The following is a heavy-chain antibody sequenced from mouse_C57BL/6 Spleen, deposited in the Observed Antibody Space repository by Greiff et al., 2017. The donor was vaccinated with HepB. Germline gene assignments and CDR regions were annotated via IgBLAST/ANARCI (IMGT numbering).Heavy chain of an antibody. CDR2: IDPSDSYT. D-gene: IGHD2-1*01. CDR1: GYTFTSYW. CDR3: ASIYYGNY. Sequence: VQLQQPGAELVKPGASVKLSCKASGYTFTSYWMQWVKQRPGQGLEWIGEIDPSDSYTNYNQKFKGKATLTVDTSSSTAYMQLSSLTSEDSAVYYCASIYYGNYWGQGTLVTVSA. V-gene: IGHV1-50*01. J-gene: IGHJ3*01.